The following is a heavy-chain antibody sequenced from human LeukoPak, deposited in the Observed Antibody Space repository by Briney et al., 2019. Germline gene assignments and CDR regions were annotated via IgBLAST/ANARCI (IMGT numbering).Heavy chain of an antibody. CDR1: GGSISSYY. CDR3: AGASYDSSGVH. D-gene: IGHD3-22*01. CDR2: IYYSGST. V-gene: IGHV4-59*01. Sequence: SETLSLTCTVSGGSISSYYRSWIRQPPGKGLEWIGYIYYSGSTNYNPSLKSRVTISVDTSKNQFSLKLSSVTAADTAVYYCAGASYDSSGVHWGQGTLVTVSS. J-gene: IGHJ4*02.